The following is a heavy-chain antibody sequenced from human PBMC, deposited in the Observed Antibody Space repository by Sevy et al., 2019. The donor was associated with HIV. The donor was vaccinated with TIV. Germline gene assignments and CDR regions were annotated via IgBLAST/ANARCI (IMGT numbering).Heavy chain of an antibody. J-gene: IGHJ4*02. CDR2: ISSGSSFI. D-gene: IGHD2-2*01. CDR3: ARVGLGDCSGTNCSPNDY. Sequence: GGSQRLSCAASGFSISGYTMNWVRQAPGKGLEWVSSISSGSSFIYYADSLKGRFTISRDNARNLLYLQMNSLRVEDTAVYYCARVGLGDCSGTNCSPNDYWGQGTLVTVSS. CDR1: GFSISGYT. V-gene: IGHV3-21*01.